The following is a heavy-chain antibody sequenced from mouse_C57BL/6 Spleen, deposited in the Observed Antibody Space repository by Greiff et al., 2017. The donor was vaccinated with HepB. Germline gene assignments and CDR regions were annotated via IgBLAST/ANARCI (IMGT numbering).Heavy chain of an antibody. CDR2: IDPEDGDT. Sequence: VQLQQSGAELVRPGASVKLSCTASGFNIKDYYMHWVKQRPEQGLEWIGRIDPEDGDTEYAPKFQGKATMTADTSSNTAYLQRSSLTSVDTAVYYCTTEGNYDYDVGLAYWGQGTLVTVSA. J-gene: IGHJ3*01. CDR1: GFNIKDYY. D-gene: IGHD2-4*01. V-gene: IGHV14-1*01. CDR3: TTEGNYDYDVGLAY.